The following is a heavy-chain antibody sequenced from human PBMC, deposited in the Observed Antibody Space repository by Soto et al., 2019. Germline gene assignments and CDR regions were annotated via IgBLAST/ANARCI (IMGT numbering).Heavy chain of an antibody. CDR1: GFTFSAFS. CDR2: INHSGST. J-gene: IGHJ3*02. CDR3: ARGNSPRRRSRCAFDI. Sequence: PGGSLRLSCTSSGFTFSAFSMNWVRQAPGKGLEWIGEINHSGSTNYNPSLKSRVTISVDTSKNQFSLKLSSVTAADTAVYYCARGNSPRRRSRCAFDIWGQGTMVTVSS. V-gene: IGHV4-34*01. D-gene: IGHD1-1*01.